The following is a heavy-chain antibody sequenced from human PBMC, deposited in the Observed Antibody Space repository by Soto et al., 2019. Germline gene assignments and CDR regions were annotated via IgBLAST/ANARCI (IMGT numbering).Heavy chain of an antibody. V-gene: IGHV3-7*05. J-gene: IGHJ6*02. D-gene: IGHD1-1*01. Sequence: EVQLVESGGGLVQPGGSLRLSCTVSGFTLGDFWMTWVRQAPGKGLEWVANMNQNGGEIYYADSVRGRFVISRDNAKNSLFLQMNSLSAEDTALYYCASQRISYAMDVCGQGTTVTVSS. CDR3: ASQRISYAMDV. CDR2: MNQNGGEI. CDR1: GFTLGDFW.